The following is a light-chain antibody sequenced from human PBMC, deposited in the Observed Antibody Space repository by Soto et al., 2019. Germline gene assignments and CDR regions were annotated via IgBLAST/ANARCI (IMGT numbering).Light chain of an antibody. CDR3: QHYNSYSDS. CDR1: QTISSW. V-gene: IGKV1-5*03. J-gene: IGKJ1*01. CDR2: KAS. Sequence: DIQMTQSPSTLSGSVGDRVTITCRASQTISSWLAWYQQKPGKAPKLLIYKASTLKRGVPSRFSGSGSGTEFTLTISSLQPDDFATYYCQHYNSYSDSFGQGTKVELK.